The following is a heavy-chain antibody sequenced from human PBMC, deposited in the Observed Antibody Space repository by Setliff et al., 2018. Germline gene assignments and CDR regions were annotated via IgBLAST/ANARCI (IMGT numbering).Heavy chain of an antibody. D-gene: IGHD3-3*01. J-gene: IGHJ5*02. CDR2: IRQDGNEI. CDR1: ALTFSRYW. CDR3: ARDVYDFRTGLADP. Sequence: GGSLRLSCAASALTFSRYWMKWVRQAPGKGLEWVADIRQDGNEIYYVDSVKGRFTISRDNAKNSLYLQMNSLRAEDTAVYYCARDVYDFRTGLADPWGQGTLVTVSS. V-gene: IGHV3-7*01.